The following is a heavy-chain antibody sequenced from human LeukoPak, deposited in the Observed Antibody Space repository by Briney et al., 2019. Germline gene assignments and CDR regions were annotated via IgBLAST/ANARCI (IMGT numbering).Heavy chain of an antibody. CDR1: GGSFSGYY. Sequence: PSETLTLTCAVDGGSFSGYYWSWIRQPPGKGLEWIGEINHSGSTNYNPSLKSRVTISVDTSKNQFSLKLSSVTAADTAVYYCAISVIEEMATISDYWGQGTLVTVSS. CDR2: INHSGST. J-gene: IGHJ4*02. V-gene: IGHV4-34*01. CDR3: AISVIEEMATISDY. D-gene: IGHD5-24*01.